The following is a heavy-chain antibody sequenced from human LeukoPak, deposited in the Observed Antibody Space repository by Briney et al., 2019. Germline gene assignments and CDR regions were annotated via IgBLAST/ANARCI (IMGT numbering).Heavy chain of an antibody. CDR1: GFTFSAYW. V-gene: IGHV3-74*01. D-gene: IGHD5-12*01. CDR2: INSDASYT. J-gene: IGHJ4*02. Sequence: QPGGSLRLSCAASGFTFSAYWLHWVRQAPGKGLVWVSRINSDASYTDYADSVKGRFTISRDNAKNTLYLQMNSLRPEDTAVYYCARDGPHSGYDINHHDYWGQGSLVTVSS. CDR3: ARDGPHSGYDINHHDY.